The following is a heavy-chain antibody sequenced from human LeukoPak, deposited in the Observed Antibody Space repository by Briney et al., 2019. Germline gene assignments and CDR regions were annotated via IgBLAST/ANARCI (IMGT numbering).Heavy chain of an antibody. CDR1: GFTFSNYG. V-gene: IGHV3-30*18. CDR2: ISHDGSNK. CDR3: AKTAEYDFWSGYDY. Sequence: GGSLRLSCTASGFTFSNYGMHWVCQAPGKGLEWVAVISHDGSNKYYADSVKGRFTISRDNSKNTLYLQMNSLRAEDTAVYYCAKTAEYDFWSGYDYWGQGTLVTVSS. D-gene: IGHD3-3*01. J-gene: IGHJ4*02.